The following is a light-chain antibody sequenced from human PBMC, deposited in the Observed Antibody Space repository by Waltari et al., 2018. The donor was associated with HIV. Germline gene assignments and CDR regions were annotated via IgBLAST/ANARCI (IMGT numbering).Light chain of an antibody. Sequence: QSVLTQPPSVSAAPGQKVTISCSGSSSNIGNHYVSWYQHFPGAAPKLLIYEKDNRPSEIPDRFSGSKSGTSATLGITGLQTGDEAHYYCGTWDSSLTAVVFGGGTKLTVL. J-gene: IGLJ2*01. V-gene: IGLV1-51*01. CDR3: GTWDSSLTAVV. CDR1: SSNIGNHY. CDR2: EKD.